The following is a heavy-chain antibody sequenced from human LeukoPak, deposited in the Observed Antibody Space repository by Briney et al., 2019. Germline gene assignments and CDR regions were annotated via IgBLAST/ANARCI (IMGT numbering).Heavy chain of an antibody. CDR2: IGSDSTYE. CDR3: ARGIDY. V-gene: IGHV3-21*04. Sequence: GGSLRLSCVASGFTFRSYSMHWVRQAPGKGLEWVSSIGSDSTYEYSPDSVKGRFTISRDTSKNMVFLQMNSLRVEDTAVYYCARGIDYWGRGTLVTVFS. CDR1: GFTFRSYS. J-gene: IGHJ4*02.